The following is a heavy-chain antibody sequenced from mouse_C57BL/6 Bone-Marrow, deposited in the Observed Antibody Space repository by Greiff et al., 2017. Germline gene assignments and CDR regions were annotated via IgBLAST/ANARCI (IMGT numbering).Heavy chain of an antibody. D-gene: IGHD1-1*01. V-gene: IGHV1-69*01. CDR2: IDPSDSYT. J-gene: IGHJ4*01. Sequence: QVQLQQPGAELVMPGASVKLSCKASGYTFTSYWMHWVKQRPGQGLEWIGEIDPSDSYTNYNQKFKGKSTLTVDKSSSTAYMQLSSLTSEDSAVXYCARHYGSSYRYAMDYWGQGTSVTVSS. CDR3: ARHYGSSYRYAMDY. CDR1: GYTFTSYW.